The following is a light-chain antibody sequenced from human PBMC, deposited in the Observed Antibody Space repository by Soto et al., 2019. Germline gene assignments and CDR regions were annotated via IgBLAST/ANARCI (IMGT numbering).Light chain of an antibody. CDR3: QSYDSRLSGWV. CDR2: SNT. J-gene: IGLJ3*02. CDR1: SSNIGAGYD. V-gene: IGLV1-40*01. Sequence: QSALTQPPSVSGAPGQRVTISCTGSSSNIGAGYDVHWYQQLPGTAPKLLMYSNTFRSSGVPDRFSGSKSGTSASLAITGLQAEDEADYYCQSYDSRLSGWVFGGGTKLTVL.